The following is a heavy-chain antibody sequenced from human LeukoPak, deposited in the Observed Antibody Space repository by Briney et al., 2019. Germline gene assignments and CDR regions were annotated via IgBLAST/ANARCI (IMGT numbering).Heavy chain of an antibody. J-gene: IGHJ4*02. CDR1: GYTFTSYG. Sequence: GASVKVSCKASGYTFTSYGISWVRQAPGQGLEWMGWISAYNGNTNYAQKLQGRVTMTTDTPTSTAYMELRSLRSDDTAVYYCAISAADNYFDYWGQGALVTVSS. V-gene: IGHV1-18*01. CDR3: AISAADNYFDY. D-gene: IGHD6-13*01. CDR2: ISAYNGNT.